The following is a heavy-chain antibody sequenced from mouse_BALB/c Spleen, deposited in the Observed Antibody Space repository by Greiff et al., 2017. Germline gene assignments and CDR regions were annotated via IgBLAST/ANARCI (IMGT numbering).Heavy chain of an antibody. Sequence: QVQLQQPGAELVKPGASVKMSCKASGYTFTSYNMHWVKQTPGQGLEWIGAIYPGNGDTSYNQKFKGKATLTADKSSSTAYMQLSSLTSEDSAVYYCARRGNYGDAMDYWGQGTSVTVSS. J-gene: IGHJ4*01. CDR1: GYTFTSYN. V-gene: IGHV1-12*01. CDR3: ARRGNYGDAMDY. CDR2: IYPGNGDT. D-gene: IGHD2-1*01.